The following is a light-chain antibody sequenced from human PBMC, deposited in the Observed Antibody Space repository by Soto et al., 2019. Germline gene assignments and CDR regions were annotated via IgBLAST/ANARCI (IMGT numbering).Light chain of an antibody. CDR3: QQYNSYSAT. CDR2: DAS. V-gene: IGKV1-5*01. Sequence: DIQMTQSPSTLSASVGDRVTITCRASQSLSNWLAWYQQKPGKAPKLLIYDASSLESGVPSRFRGSGSETEFTLTTSGLQPDDFATYYCQQYNSYSATFGQGTKVEIK. J-gene: IGKJ1*01. CDR1: QSLSNW.